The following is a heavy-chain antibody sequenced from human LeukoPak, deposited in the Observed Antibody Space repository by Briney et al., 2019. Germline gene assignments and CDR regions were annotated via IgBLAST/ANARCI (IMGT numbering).Heavy chain of an antibody. CDR3: ARRSYGYAFDI. CDR1: GYIFNSYW. CDR2: IYPGDSDT. Sequence: GASLKISCKGSGYIFNSYWIGWLRQMPGKGLERMGIIYPGDSDTKYSPSLQGQVTISADKSINTAYLQWSSLKASDTAMYYCARRSYGYAFDIWGRGTMVTVSS. D-gene: IGHD5-18*01. V-gene: IGHV5-51*01. J-gene: IGHJ3*02.